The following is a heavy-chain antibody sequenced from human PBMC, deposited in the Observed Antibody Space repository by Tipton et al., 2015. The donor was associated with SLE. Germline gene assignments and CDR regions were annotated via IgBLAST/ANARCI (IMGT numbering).Heavy chain of an antibody. V-gene: IGHV3-23*01. CDR1: GFTFSSYA. Sequence: GSLRLSCAASGFTFSSYALTWVRHAPGKGLEWVSFISRSGDSTYYSDSVRGRFTISRDNSKSTLFLEMNSLRAEDTAVHYCAKVNGAYSWYFQNWGQGTMVTVYS. CDR3: AKVNGAYSWYFQN. D-gene: IGHD4/OR15-4a*01. CDR2: ISRSGDST. J-gene: IGHJ1*01.